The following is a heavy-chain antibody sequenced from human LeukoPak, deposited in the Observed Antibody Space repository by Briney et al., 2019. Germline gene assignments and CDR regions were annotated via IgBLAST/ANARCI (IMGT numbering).Heavy chain of an antibody. V-gene: IGHV1-18*01. CDR1: GYTFTNYG. CDR3: ARSGVGYFYDNTGYYPLDY. D-gene: IGHD3-22*01. J-gene: IGHJ4*02. CDR2: ISAYTGNT. Sequence: ASVKVSCKASGYTFTNYGISWVRQAPGQGLEWMGWISAYTGNTNYAQNFQGRVTMTTDTSTSTAFMELKSLRSDDTAVYYCARSGVGYFYDNTGYYPLDYWGQGTLVTVSS.